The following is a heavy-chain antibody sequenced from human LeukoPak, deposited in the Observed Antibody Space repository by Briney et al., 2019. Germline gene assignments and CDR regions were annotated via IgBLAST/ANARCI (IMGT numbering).Heavy chain of an antibody. Sequence: AGSLSLSCAASGFTFSDYYMSWIRQAPGKGLEWVLYISSSGSTINYAAAVKGRFTIARDNAKNSLHLQMNSLRAEDTAVYYWARDLRYCSGGSCYYYGMDVWGQGTTVTVSS. CDR1: GFTFSDYY. CDR2: ISSSGSTI. V-gene: IGHV3-11*01. CDR3: ARDLRYCSGGSCYYYGMDV. D-gene: IGHD2-15*01. J-gene: IGHJ6*02.